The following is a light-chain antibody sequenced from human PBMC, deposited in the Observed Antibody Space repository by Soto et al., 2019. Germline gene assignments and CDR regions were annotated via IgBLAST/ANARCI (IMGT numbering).Light chain of an antibody. J-gene: IGKJ1*01. Sequence: DIQLTQSPSTLSASVRDRVTITCRASQRISIWLAWYQQKPGKAPKLLIYDASGLESGVTSRFSGSGSGTEFTLTISSLQPDDFATYYCQQYNTYPWTFGQGTKVEIE. CDR2: DAS. CDR1: QRISIW. CDR3: QQYNTYPWT. V-gene: IGKV1-5*01.